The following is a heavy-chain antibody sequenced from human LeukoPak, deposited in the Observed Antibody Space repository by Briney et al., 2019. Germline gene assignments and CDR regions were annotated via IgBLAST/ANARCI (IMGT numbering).Heavy chain of an antibody. J-gene: IGHJ4*02. CDR1: GFTFDDYG. Sequence: PGGSLRLSCAASGFTFDDYGMSWVRQAPGKGLEWVSYISSSSSTIYYADSVKGRFTISRDNAKNSLYLQMNSLRAEDTAVYYCARDPAFDYWGQGTLVTVSS. V-gene: IGHV3-48*01. CDR2: ISSSSSTI. CDR3: ARDPAFDY.